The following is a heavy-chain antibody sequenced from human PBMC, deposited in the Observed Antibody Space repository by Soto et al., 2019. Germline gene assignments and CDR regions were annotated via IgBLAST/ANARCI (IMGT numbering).Heavy chain of an antibody. J-gene: IGHJ5*02. Sequence: ASVNVSCKASGYTFTSYFLHWVRQAPAPGLERMGISRRSDGSTNYAQKFQGRVTMTRDTSTNTIYMELKSLRSEDMGVYYCAREWGKTVAGRAGENWFDPWGQGTLVTVSS. CDR2: SRRSDGST. V-gene: IGHV1-46*01. D-gene: IGHD6-19*01. CDR1: GYTFTSYF. CDR3: AREWGKTVAGRAGENWFDP.